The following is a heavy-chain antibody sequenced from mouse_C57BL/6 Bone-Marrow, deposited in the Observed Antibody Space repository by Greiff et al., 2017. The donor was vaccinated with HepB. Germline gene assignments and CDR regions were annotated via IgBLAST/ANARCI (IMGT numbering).Heavy chain of an antibody. V-gene: IGHV1-82*01. CDR3: ERWGLLFDY. Sequence: QVHVKQSGPELVKPGASVKISCKASGYAFSSSWMNWVKQRPGKGLEWIGRIYPGDGDTNYNGKFKGKATLTADKSSSTAYMQLSSLTSEDSAVYFCERWGLLFDYWGQGTTLTVSS. J-gene: IGHJ2*01. CDR1: GYAFSSSW. D-gene: IGHD1-1*01. CDR2: IYPGDGDT.